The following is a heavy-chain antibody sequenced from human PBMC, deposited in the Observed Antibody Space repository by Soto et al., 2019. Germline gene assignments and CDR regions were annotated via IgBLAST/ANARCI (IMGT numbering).Heavy chain of an antibody. CDR3: ARRGRLVQAAISLHNWFEP. D-gene: IGHD2-2*01. V-gene: IGHV4-34*01. CDR1: GGSFSGYY. CDR2: INHSGST. J-gene: IGHJ5*02. Sequence: ASETLSRTCAVYGGSFSGYYWSCIRQPPWKGLEWIVGINHSGSTNYNPSLKSRVTISVDTSKNQFSLKLSSVTAADTAVYYCARRGRLVQAAISLHNWFEPWGQGTMVTLSS.